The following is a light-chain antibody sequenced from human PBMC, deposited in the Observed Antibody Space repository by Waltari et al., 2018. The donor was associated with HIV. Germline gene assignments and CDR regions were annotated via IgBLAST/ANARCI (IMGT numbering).Light chain of an antibody. V-gene: IGKV3-11*01. CDR2: DAS. J-gene: IGKJ4*01. Sequence: EIVLTQSPATLSLSPGERATLSCRASQSFSSYVALYQQKPGQAPRLLIYDASNRATGIPARFSGSGSGTDFTLTSSSLEPEDFAVYYCQQRSNWPPLTFGGGTKVEIK. CDR1: QSFSSY. CDR3: QQRSNWPPLT.